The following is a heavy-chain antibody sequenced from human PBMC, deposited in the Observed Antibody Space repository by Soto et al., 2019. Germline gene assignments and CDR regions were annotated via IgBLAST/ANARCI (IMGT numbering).Heavy chain of an antibody. J-gene: IGHJ4*02. CDR1: GFTVSNNY. Sequence: EVQLVESGGGLIQPGGSLRLSCAVSGFTVSNNYMSWVRQAPGKGLEGVSVIYSGGYTAYGDSVKGRFTISRDNSKNTPFLQMKSPGADHPAVFYWATGRGGGGYWGQGTLVTVSS. CDR2: IYSGGYT. V-gene: IGHV3-53*01. CDR3: ATGRGGGGY. D-gene: IGHD3-10*01.